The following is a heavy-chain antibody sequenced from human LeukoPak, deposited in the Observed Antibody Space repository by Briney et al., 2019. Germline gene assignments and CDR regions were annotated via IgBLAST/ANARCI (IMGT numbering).Heavy chain of an antibody. V-gene: IGHV4-61*02. Sequence: KASQTLSLTCTVSGGSISSGSYYWSWIRQPAGKGLEWIGRIYTSGSTNYNPSLKSRVTISVDTSKNRFSLKLSSVTAADTAVYYCARAERWLQFGQIGWFDPWGQGTLVTVSS. CDR1: GGSISSGSYY. CDR2: IYTSGST. CDR3: ARAERWLQFGQIGWFDP. D-gene: IGHD5-24*01. J-gene: IGHJ5*02.